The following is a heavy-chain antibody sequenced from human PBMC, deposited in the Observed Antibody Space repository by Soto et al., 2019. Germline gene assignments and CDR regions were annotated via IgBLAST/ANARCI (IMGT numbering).Heavy chain of an antibody. J-gene: IGHJ6*02. CDR2: INPNSGGT. V-gene: IGHV1-2*02. CDR3: AREPERITIFGVVIPAYGKDV. D-gene: IGHD3-3*01. CDR1: GYTFTGYY. Sequence: ASVKVSCKASGYTFTGYYMHWVRQAPGQGLEWMGWINPNSGGTNYAQKFQGRVTMTRDTSISTAYMELSRLRSDDTAVYYCAREPERITIFGVVIPAYGKDVWGQGTTVTVSS.